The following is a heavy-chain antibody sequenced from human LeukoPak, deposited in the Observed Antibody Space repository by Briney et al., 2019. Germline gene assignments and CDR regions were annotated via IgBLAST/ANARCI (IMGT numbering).Heavy chain of an antibody. CDR3: ARENSGLLGFDP. Sequence: ASVKVSCKASGGTFSSYAISWVRQAPGQGLEWMGGIIPIFGTANYAQKFQGRVTITAGESTSTAYMELSSLRSEDTAVYYCARENSGLLGFDPWGQGTLVTVSS. CDR1: GGTFSSYA. J-gene: IGHJ5*02. CDR2: IIPIFGTA. V-gene: IGHV1-69*13. D-gene: IGHD1-26*01.